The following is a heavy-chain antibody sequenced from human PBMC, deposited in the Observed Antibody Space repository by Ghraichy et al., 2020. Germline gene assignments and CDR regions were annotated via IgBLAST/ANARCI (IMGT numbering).Heavy chain of an antibody. D-gene: IGHD4-17*01. Sequence: GESLNISCVASGFTFSSYSMNWVRQAPGKGLEWVSYISSSSSTIYYADSVKGRFTISRDNAKNSLYLQMNSLRAEDTAVYYCARDLDPVYDYGDYGGDAFDIWGQGTMVTVSS. CDR1: GFTFSSYS. CDR2: ISSSSSTI. V-gene: IGHV3-48*01. CDR3: ARDLDPVYDYGDYGGDAFDI. J-gene: IGHJ3*02.